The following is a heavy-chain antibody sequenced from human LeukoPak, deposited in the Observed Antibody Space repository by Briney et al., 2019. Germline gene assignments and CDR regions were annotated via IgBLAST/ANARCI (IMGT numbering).Heavy chain of an antibody. CDR2: INPSGGST. CDR1: GGTFSSYA. Sequence: ASVKVSCKASGGTFSSYAISWVRQAPGQGLEWMGIINPSGGSTSYAQKFQGRVTMTRDTSTSTVYMELNSLRSEDTAVYYCAKGYCSGGTCYSYDYWGQGTLVTVSS. D-gene: IGHD2-15*01. V-gene: IGHV1-46*01. J-gene: IGHJ4*02. CDR3: AKGYCSGGTCYSYDY.